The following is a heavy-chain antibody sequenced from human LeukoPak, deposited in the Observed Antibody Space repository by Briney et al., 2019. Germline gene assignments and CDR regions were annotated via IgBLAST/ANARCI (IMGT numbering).Heavy chain of an antibody. CDR3: ARDLEWLYPGGAFDI. Sequence: GASVKVSCKASGCTFTGYYMHWVRQAPGQGLEWMGWINPNSGGTNYAQKFQGRVTMTRGTSISTAYMELSRLRSDDTAVYYCARDLEWLYPGGAFDIWGQGTMVTVSS. J-gene: IGHJ3*02. V-gene: IGHV1-2*02. CDR1: GCTFTGYY. CDR2: INPNSGGT. D-gene: IGHD3-3*01.